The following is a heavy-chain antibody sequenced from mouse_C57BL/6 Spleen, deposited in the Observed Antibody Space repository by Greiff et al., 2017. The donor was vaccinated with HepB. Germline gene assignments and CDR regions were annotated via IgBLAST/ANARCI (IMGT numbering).Heavy chain of an antibody. CDR3: ARAGYGSPFDY. D-gene: IGHD1-1*01. CDR2: INYDGSST. V-gene: IGHV5-16*01. J-gene: IGHJ2*01. Sequence: EVKLVESEGGLVQPGSSMKLSCTASGFTFSDYYMAWVRQVPEKGLEWVANINYDGSSTYYLDSLKSRFIISRDNAKNILYLQMSSLKSEDTATYYCARAGYGSPFDYWGQGTTLTVSS. CDR1: GFTFSDYY.